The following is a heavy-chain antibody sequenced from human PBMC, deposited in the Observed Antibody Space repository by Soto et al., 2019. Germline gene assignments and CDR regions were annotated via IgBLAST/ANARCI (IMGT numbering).Heavy chain of an antibody. CDR1: GFTFSSYA. CDR3: ARDPDSSGYYYVAADY. Sequence: PGGSLRLSCAASGFTFSSYAMHWVRQAPGKGLEWVAVISYDGSNKYYADSVKGRFTISRDNSKNTLYLLMNSLRAEDTAVYYCARDPDSSGYYYVAADYWGQGTLVTVSS. D-gene: IGHD3-22*01. V-gene: IGHV3-30-3*01. CDR2: ISYDGSNK. J-gene: IGHJ4*02.